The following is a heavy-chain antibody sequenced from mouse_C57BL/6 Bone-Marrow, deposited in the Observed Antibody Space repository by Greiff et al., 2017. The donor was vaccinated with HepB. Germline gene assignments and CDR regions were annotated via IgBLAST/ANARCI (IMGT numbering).Heavy chain of an antibody. J-gene: IGHJ1*03. CDR1: GFTFSDFY. CDR3: ARGVSSSWYFDV. Sequence: EVKVVESGGGLVQSGRSLRLSCATSGFTFSDFYMEWVRQAPGKGLEWIAASRNKANDYTTEYSASVKGRFIVSRDTSQSILYLQMNALRAEDTAIYYCARGVSSSWYFDVWGTGTTVTVSS. V-gene: IGHV7-1*01. CDR2: SRNKANDYTT.